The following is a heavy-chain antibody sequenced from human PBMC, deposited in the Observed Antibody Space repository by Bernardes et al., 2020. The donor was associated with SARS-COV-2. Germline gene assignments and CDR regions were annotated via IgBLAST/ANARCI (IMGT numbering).Heavy chain of an antibody. J-gene: IGHJ4*02. CDR2: IYGGGGT. V-gene: IGHV3-53*01. Sequence: GGSLRLCCAASGLTVSENYMTWVRQAPGKGLEWVSLIYGGGGTYYADSVKGRFTISRDKSENTLYLQINSLRAEDTAVYYCGVRKVPAAGAQVDFWGQGTLVTVSS. CDR3: GVRKVPAAGAQVDF. CDR1: GLTVSENY. D-gene: IGHD2-2*01.